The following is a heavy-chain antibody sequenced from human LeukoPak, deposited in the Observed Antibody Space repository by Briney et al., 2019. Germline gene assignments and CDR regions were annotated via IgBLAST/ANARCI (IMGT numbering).Heavy chain of an antibody. CDR3: AREIPCSSSSCLDY. CDR2: INPHSGGT. J-gene: IGHJ4*02. V-gene: IGHV1-2*02. D-gene: IGHD2-2*01. CDR1: GYTFTAYY. Sequence: ASVKVCCKASGYTFTAYYMHWVRQAPGQGLEWMGWINPHSGGTNFAQKFQGRVTMTRDTSITTAHMELSRLTSDDTAMYYCAREIPCSSSSCLDYWGQGTLVTVSS.